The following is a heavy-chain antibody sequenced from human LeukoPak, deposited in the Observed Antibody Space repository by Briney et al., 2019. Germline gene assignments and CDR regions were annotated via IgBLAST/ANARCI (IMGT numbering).Heavy chain of an antibody. J-gene: IGHJ4*02. CDR3: AREYRLVAASN. CDR1: GFTFSSYA. CDR2: ISYDGSNK. V-gene: IGHV3-30*04. Sequence: GGSLRLSCAASGFTFSSYAMHWVRQAPGKGLEWVAVISYDGSNKYYADSVKGRFTISRDNSKNTLYLQMNSLRAEDTAVYYCAREYRLVAASNWGQGTLVTVS. D-gene: IGHD2-15*01.